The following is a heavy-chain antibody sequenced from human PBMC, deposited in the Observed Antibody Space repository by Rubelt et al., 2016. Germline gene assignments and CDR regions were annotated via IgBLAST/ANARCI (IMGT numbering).Heavy chain of an antibody. V-gene: IGHV1-18*01. CDR2: ISTFSGNT. Sequence: QVQLVQSGAEVKRPGASVKVSCKASGYPFTTYGVTWVRQAPGQGLEWMGWISTFSGNTNYAQKFQGRVTLTTTNPTNTAYMELRSLRSDDTAVYYCARDWWGYDIPSSRNWFDPWGQGTLVTVSS. CDR3: ARDWWGYDIPSSRNWFDP. D-gene: IGHD3-22*01. J-gene: IGHJ5*02. CDR1: GYPFTTYG.